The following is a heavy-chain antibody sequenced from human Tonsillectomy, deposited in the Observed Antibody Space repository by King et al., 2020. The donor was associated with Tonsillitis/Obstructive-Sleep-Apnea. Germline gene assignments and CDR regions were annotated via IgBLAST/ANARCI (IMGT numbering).Heavy chain of an antibody. Sequence: VQLVESGGGVVQPGRSLRLSCAAAGFTFSSYAMHWVRQAPGKGLGWVAVISNDGNKKYYADSVKGRFTISRDNSKNTLYLQLNSLRVEDSAVYYWVRLGARRGFVYWGQGTLVTVSS. V-gene: IGHV3-30*04. CDR1: GFTFSSYA. D-gene: IGHD3-16*01. CDR3: VRLGARRGFVY. CDR2: ISNDGNKK. J-gene: IGHJ4*02.